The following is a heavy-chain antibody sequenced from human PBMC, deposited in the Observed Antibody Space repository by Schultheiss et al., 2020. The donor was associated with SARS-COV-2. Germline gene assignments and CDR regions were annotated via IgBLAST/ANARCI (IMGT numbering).Heavy chain of an antibody. CDR3: ASPSGLGYYDSSGYVRYYYGMDV. CDR1: GGSFSGYY. V-gene: IGHV4-34*01. J-gene: IGHJ6*02. D-gene: IGHD3-22*01. Sequence: SQTLSLTCAVYGGSFSGYYWSWIRQPPGKGLEWIGEINHSGSTNYNPSLKSRVTISVDTSKNQFSLKLSSVTAADTAVYYCASPSGLGYYDSSGYVRYYYGMDVWGQGITVTGSS. CDR2: INHSGST.